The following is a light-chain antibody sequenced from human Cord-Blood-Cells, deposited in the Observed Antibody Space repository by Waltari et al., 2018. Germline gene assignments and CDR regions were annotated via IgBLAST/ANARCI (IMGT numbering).Light chain of an antibody. CDR1: QSVLYSSKNKNY. CDR2: WAS. Sequence: DIEMTQSPDSLAVSLGERATINCKSSQSVLYSSKNKNYLAWYQQKPGQPPKLLIYWASTRESGVPDRFSGSGSGTDFTLTISSLQAEDVAVYYCQQYYSTLTFGGGTKVEIK. J-gene: IGKJ4*01. V-gene: IGKV4-1*01. CDR3: QQYYSTLT.